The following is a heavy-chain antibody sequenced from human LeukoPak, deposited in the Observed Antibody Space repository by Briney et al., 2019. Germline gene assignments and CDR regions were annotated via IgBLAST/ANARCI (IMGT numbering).Heavy chain of an antibody. Sequence: PGGSLGLSCAASGLTFNNAWMSWVRQAPGKWLEWVGRIRSRSAGGTTDYGAPVKGRFTISRDVSKNTLYLQMNSLKTEDTAVYYCSTGGGTHDYWGQGTLVTVSS. CDR3: STGGGTHDY. D-gene: IGHD2-15*01. CDR2: IRSRSAGGTT. J-gene: IGHJ4*02. V-gene: IGHV3-15*01. CDR1: GLTFNNAW.